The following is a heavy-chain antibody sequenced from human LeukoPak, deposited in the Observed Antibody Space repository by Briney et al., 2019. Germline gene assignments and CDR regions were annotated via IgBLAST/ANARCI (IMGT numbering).Heavy chain of an antibody. CDR1: GDSVSSNSAA. CDR2: TYYRSKWYN. CDR3: ASSMAAAGPPDCMDV. Sequence: SQTLSLTCAISGDSVSSNSAAWNWIRQSPSRDLEWLGRTYYRSKWYNDYAVSVKSRITINPDTSKNQFSLQLNSVTPEDTAVYYCASSMAAAGPPDCMDVWGKGTTVTVSS. D-gene: IGHD6-13*01. J-gene: IGHJ6*03. V-gene: IGHV6-1*01.